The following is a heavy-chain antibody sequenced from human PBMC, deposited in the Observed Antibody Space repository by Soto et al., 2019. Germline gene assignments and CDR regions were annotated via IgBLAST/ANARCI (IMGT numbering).Heavy chain of an antibody. Sequence: EVQLLESGGGLVQPGGSLRLSCAASGFTFSSYAMNWVRQAPGKGLEWVSVISGGGGSTNYADSVKGRFTISRDNSKNTLYLQMNSLRAEDTAVYYCAKDIRNISTRGALDTWGQGTMVTVSS. D-gene: IGHD3-3*02. CDR3: AKDIRNISTRGALDT. V-gene: IGHV3-23*01. J-gene: IGHJ3*02. CDR2: ISGGGGST. CDR1: GFTFSSYA.